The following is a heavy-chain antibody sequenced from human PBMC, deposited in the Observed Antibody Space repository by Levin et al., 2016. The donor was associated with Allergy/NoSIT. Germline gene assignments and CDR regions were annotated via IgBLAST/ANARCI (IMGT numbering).Heavy chain of an antibody. CDR2: ISSSSSYI. V-gene: IGHV3-21*01. Sequence: WIRQPPGKGLEWVSSISSSSSYIYYADSVKGRFTISRDNAKNSLYLQMNSLRAEDTAVYYCARGDYGGIPFDHWGQGTLVTVSS. CDR3: ARGDYGGIPFDH. J-gene: IGHJ4*02. D-gene: IGHD4-23*01.